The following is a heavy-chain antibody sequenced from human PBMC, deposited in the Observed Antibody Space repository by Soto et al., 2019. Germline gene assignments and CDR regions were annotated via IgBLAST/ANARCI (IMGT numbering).Heavy chain of an antibody. CDR3: VRVVAIPGYPDNW. D-gene: IGHD5-12*01. J-gene: IGHJ5*01. CDR2: IVPIVDTS. V-gene: IGHV1-69*13. Sequence: SVKVSCKTSGGTFSSYAISWVRQATGQGLEWMGGIVPIVDTSTYAQKFQGRVTITADESTSTAYMELSSLRSDDTAIYYCVRVVAIPGYPDNW. CDR1: GGTFSSYA.